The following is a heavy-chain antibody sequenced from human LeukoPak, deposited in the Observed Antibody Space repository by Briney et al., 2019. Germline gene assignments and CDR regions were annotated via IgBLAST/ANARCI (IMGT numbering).Heavy chain of an antibody. Sequence: PGGSLRLSCAASGFTFSTYWMSWVRQAPGKGLEWVANIKQDGSEKYYVDSVKGRFTISRDNAKNSLYLQMNSLRVEDTAVYYCARLWRYGSAWRGYFDYWGQGTLVTVSS. D-gene: IGHD6-19*01. CDR3: ARLWRYGSAWRGYFDY. CDR2: IKQDGSEK. V-gene: IGHV3-7*03. CDR1: GFTFSTYW. J-gene: IGHJ4*02.